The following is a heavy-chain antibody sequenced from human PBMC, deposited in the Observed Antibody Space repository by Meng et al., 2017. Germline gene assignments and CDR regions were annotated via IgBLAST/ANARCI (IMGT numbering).Heavy chain of an antibody. J-gene: IGHJ2*01. CDR2: INPSGGST. CDR3: ARDPPLEAADSPNWYFDL. D-gene: IGHD6-13*01. Sequence: ASVKVSCKASGYTFTSYYMHWVRQAPGQGLEWMGIINPSGGSTSYAQEFQGRVTMTRDTSTSTVYMELSSLRSEDTAVYYCARDPPLEAADSPNWYFDLWGRGTLVTVSS. CDR1: GYTFTSYY. V-gene: IGHV1-46*01.